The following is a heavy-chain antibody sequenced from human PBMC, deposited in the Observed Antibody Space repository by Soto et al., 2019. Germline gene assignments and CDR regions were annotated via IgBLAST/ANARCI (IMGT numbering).Heavy chain of an antibody. D-gene: IGHD6-6*01. CDR1: GGSIISASYS. CDR3: AREDAARIERWFDA. J-gene: IGHJ5*02. Sequence: KSSETLSLTCAVSGGSIISASYSWNWIRQSPGRGLEWIGHIYSSGSTYYNPSLKSRVSISVDTSNNQFSLKLPSVTAADTAVYFCAREDAARIERWFDAWGQGILVTVSS. CDR2: IYSSGST. V-gene: IGHV4-31*11.